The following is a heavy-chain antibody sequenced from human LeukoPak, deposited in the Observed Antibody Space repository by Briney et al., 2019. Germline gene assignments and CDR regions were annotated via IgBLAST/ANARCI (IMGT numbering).Heavy chain of an antibody. CDR1: GYXFTGYY. D-gene: IGHD3-10*01. CDR2: IHPNSGGT. J-gene: IGHJ4*02. V-gene: IGHV1-2*02. CDR3: ARRYVGGFDY. Sequence: ASVNVSCKASGYXFTGYYFHWVRQAPGQGLEWMGWIHPNSGGTRYAQKFQGRVTMTRDTSIITAYMELSRLRSDNTAVYYCARRYVGGFDYWGQGTLVTVSS.